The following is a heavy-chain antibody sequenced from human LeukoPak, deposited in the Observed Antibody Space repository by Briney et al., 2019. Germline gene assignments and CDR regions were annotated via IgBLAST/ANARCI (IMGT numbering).Heavy chain of an antibody. D-gene: IGHD2-15*01. V-gene: IGHV3-30-3*01. CDR1: GFTFSNYA. CDR2: ISYDGSNK. Sequence: GGSLRLSCAASGFTFSNYAMHWVRQAPGKGLEWVAVISYDGSNKYYADSVKGRFTISRDNSKNTLYLQMKSLRAEDTAVYYCARVVGYCSGVSCDYWGQGTLVTVSS. CDR3: ARVVGYCSGVSCDY. J-gene: IGHJ4*02.